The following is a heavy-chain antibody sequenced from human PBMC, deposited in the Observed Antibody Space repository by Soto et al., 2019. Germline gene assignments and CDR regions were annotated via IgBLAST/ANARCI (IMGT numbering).Heavy chain of an antibody. CDR1: GFTFSSYE. D-gene: IGHD6-6*01. V-gene: IGHV3-48*03. J-gene: IGHJ3*02. CDR3: ARVSGSSSPDAFAI. Sequence: GGSLRLSCAASGFTFSSYEMNWVRQAPGKGLEWVSYISSSGSTIYYADSVKGRFTISRDNAKNSLYLQMNSLRAEDTAVYYCARVSGSSSPDAFAIWGQGTMVTVSS. CDR2: ISSSGSTI.